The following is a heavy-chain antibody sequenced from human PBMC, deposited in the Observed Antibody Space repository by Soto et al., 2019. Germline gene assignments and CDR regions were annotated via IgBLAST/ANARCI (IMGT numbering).Heavy chain of an antibody. D-gene: IGHD6-6*01. CDR1: GYTFTGYY. Sequence: GASVKVSCKASGYTFTGYYMHWVRQAPGQGLEWMGWINPNSGGTNYAQEFQGRVTMTRDTSISTAYMELSRLRSDDTAVYYCARDDPGIAARRGSFDYWGQGTLVTVSS. CDR3: ARDDPGIAARRGSFDY. CDR2: INPNSGGT. V-gene: IGHV1-2*02. J-gene: IGHJ4*02.